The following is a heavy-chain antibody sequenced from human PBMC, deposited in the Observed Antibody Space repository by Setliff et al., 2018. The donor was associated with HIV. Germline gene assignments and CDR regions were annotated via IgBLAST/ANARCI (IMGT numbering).Heavy chain of an antibody. CDR2: VSPDGYEK. Sequence: PGGSLRLSCAAFGSGYSTFDMDWVRQTPGKGLEWVADVSPDGYEKRYADFVKGRFTVSRDNSKNILFLQMDSLGAEDTGIYYCAKPTSGMYPRAFDLWGRGTVVTV. CDR1: GSGYSTFD. V-gene: IGHV3-23*01. CDR3: AKPTSGMYPRAFDL. D-gene: IGHD1-26*01. J-gene: IGHJ3*01.